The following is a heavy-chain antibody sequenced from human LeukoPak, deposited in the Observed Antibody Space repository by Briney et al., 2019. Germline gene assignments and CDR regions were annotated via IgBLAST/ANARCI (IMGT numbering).Heavy chain of an antibody. D-gene: IGHD5-12*01. CDR2: IDPSDSYT. J-gene: IGHJ3*02. CDR3: ATILIGAHAFDI. Sequence: GESLKISCKGSGYSFTSYWIGWVRQMPGKGLEWRGRIDPSDSYTNYSPSFQGHVTISADKSISTAYLQWSSLKASDTAMYYCATILIGAHAFDIWGQGTMVTVSS. V-gene: IGHV5-10-1*01. CDR1: GYSFTSYW.